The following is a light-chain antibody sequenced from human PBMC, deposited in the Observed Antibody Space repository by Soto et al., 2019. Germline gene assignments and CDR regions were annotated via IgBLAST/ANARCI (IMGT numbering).Light chain of an antibody. CDR3: SSLTSSNTYV. Sequence: QAVLTQPPSVSGSPGQSVTISCTGTSRDVGSFNRVSWYQQPPGAAPKLLIYGVTNRPSGVPDRFSGSKSGNTASLTISGLQAEDEADYYCSSLTSSNTYVFGSGTKLTVL. V-gene: IGLV2-18*02. J-gene: IGLJ1*01. CDR2: GVT. CDR1: SRDVGSFNR.